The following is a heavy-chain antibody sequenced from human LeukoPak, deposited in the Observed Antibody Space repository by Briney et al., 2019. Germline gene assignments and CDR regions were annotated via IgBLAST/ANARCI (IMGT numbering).Heavy chain of an antibody. CDR1: GGTFSSYA. Sequence: GASVKVSCKASGGTFSSYAISWVRQAPGQGLEWMGGIIPIFGTANYAQKFQGRVTITADKSTSTAYMELSSLRSEDTAVYYCARGVLSPSETYYYYMDVWGKGTTVTVSS. J-gene: IGHJ6*03. V-gene: IGHV1-69*06. CDR3: ARGVLSPSETYYYYMDV. CDR2: IIPIFGTA.